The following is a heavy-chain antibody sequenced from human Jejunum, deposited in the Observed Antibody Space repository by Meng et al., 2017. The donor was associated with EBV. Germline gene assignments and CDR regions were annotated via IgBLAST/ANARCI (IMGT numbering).Heavy chain of an antibody. V-gene: IGHV4-4*02. CDR1: TDFISSYEW. Sequence: QVRLQESGPGLVKPSGTLSLTCAVSTDFISSYEWWSWVRQPPGKGLEWLGEINQVGSTYYNPSLKSRVTISIDTSKRQFSLRLNSMTAADTAVYYCARASSERLLDYWGQGTLVTAPQ. J-gene: IGHJ4*02. CDR2: INQVGST. CDR3: ARASSERLLDY. D-gene: IGHD1-14*01.